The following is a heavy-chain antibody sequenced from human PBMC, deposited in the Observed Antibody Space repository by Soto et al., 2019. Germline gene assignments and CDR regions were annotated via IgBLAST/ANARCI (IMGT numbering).Heavy chain of an antibody. CDR2: IHYSGST. J-gene: IGHJ4*02. CDR1: GGSVSSGGYY. V-gene: IGHV4-31*03. D-gene: IGHD6-19*01. CDR3: ARDLLWGIAVAGFDY. Sequence: SETLSLTCNVSGGSVSSGGYYWSWLRQHPGTGLEWIGYIHYSGSTYYNPTLKSRITINPDTSKNQFSLQLNSVTPEDTAVYYCARDLLWGIAVAGFDYWGQGTLVTVSS.